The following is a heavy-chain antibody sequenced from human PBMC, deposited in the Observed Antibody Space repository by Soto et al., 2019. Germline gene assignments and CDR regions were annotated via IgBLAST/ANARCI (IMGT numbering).Heavy chain of an antibody. D-gene: IGHD3-10*01. J-gene: IGHJ4*02. CDR3: AKDLSYYGSGSYGDY. CDR2: ISYDGSNK. V-gene: IGHV3-30*18. Sequence: QVQLVESGGGVVQPGRSLRLSCAASGFTFSSYGMHWVRQAPGKGLEWVAVISYDGSNKYYADSVKGRFTISRDNSKNTLYLQMNSLRAEDTAVYYCAKDLSYYGSGSYGDYWDQGTLVTVSS. CDR1: GFTFSSYG.